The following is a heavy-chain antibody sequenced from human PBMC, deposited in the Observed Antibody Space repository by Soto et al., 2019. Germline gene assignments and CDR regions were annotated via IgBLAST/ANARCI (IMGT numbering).Heavy chain of an antibody. CDR1: GGSISSSNW. D-gene: IGHD3-10*01. CDR2: IYHSGST. V-gene: IGHV4-4*02. J-gene: IGHJ4*02. CDR3: ARGDYGSGNTDFGPRHAFDY. Sequence: QVQLQESGPGLVKPSGTLSLTCAVSGGSISSSNWWSWVRQPPGKGLEWIGEIYHSGSTNYNPSLKSRVTISVDKSKNQFSLKLSSVTAADTAVYYCARGDYGSGNTDFGPRHAFDYWGQGTLVTVSS.